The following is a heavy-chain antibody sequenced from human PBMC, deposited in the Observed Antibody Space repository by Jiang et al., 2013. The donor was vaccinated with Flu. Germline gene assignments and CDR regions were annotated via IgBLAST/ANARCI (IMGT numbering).Heavy chain of an antibody. V-gene: IGHV1-2*04. Sequence: GQGLEWMGWINPNSGGTNYAQKFQGWVTMTRDTSISTAYMELSRLRSDDTAVYYCARDQGYCSSTSCSPDYWGQGTLVTVSS. D-gene: IGHD2-2*01. J-gene: IGHJ4*02. CDR2: INPNSGGT. CDR3: ARDQGYCSSTSCSPDY.